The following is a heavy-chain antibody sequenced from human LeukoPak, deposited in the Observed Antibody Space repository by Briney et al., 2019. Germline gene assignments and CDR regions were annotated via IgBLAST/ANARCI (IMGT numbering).Heavy chain of an antibody. CDR1: GFTFSSYS. CDR3: ARDSAAAAGTKDY. CDR2: ISSSSSYI. V-gene: IGHV3-21*01. D-gene: IGHD6-13*01. J-gene: IGHJ4*02. Sequence: GGSLRLSCAASGFTFSSYSMNWVRQAPGKGLEWGSSISSSSSYIYYADSVKGRFTISRDNAKNSLYLQMNSLRAEDTAVYYCARDSAAAAGTKDYWGQGTLVTVSS.